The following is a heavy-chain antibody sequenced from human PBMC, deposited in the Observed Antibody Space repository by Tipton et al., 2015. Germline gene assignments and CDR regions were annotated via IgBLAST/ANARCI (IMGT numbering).Heavy chain of an antibody. Sequence: SLRLSYAASGFSDSPIHWVRQASGRGLEWVARIRSKAKGYATAYAASVKGRFTVSRDDSRNTAYLQMNSLKTEDTAVYYCSGDSSPSVDYFDSWGQGTLVTVSS. J-gene: IGHJ4*02. V-gene: IGHV3-73*01. D-gene: IGHD6-6*01. CDR3: SGDSSPSVDYFDS. CDR2: IRSKAKGYAT. CDR1: GFSDSP.